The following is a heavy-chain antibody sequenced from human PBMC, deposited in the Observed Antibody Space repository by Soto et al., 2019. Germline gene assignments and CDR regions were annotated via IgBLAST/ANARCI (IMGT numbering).Heavy chain of an antibody. CDR1: GGAFSTYI. CDR3: TRGSGGGFDD. V-gene: IGHV1-69*02. Sequence: QVQLVQSGAEVKKPGSSVKVSCKASGGAFSTYIINWVRQAPGQGLEWMGRIIPVLGLANYAQKFQGRVTITPDKSTSTAYMDPSSLRSEDTAIYYCTRGSGGGFDDWGQGNLVTVSS. CDR2: IIPVLGLA. D-gene: IGHD1-26*01. J-gene: IGHJ4*02.